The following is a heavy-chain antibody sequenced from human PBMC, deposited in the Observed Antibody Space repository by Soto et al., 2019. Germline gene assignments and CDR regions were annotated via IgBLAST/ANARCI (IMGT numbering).Heavy chain of an antibody. V-gene: IGHV1-3*01. J-gene: IGHJ4*02. D-gene: IGHD3-10*01. CDR2: INPANGDT. Sequence: ASVKVSFKPSGYTFTTYPIHWVRQAPGQSLEWMGWINPANGDTGYSQNFQGRVTITRDASASTAYMELSSLRSEDTAVYYCARKDYYGSGIYYFDYWGQGTLVTVSS. CDR1: GYTFTTYP. CDR3: ARKDYYGSGIYYFDY.